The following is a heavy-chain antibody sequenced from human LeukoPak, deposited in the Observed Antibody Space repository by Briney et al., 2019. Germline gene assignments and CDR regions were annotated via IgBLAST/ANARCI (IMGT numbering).Heavy chain of an antibody. D-gene: IGHD2-15*01. Sequence: GGSLRLSCAASGFTFSSYCMHWVRQAPGKGLVWVSRINTDGSSTTYADSLKGRFTISRDNFKNTLYLQMNSLRAEDTAVYYCASREGFCKGGTCYLDFWGQGTLVTVSS. CDR2: INTDGSST. J-gene: IGHJ4*02. V-gene: IGHV3-74*01. CDR3: ASREGFCKGGTCYLDF. CDR1: GFTFSSYC.